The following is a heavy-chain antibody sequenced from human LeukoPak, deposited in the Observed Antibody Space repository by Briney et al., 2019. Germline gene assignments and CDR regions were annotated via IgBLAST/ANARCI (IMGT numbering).Heavy chain of an antibody. V-gene: IGHV4-38-2*02. J-gene: IGHJ5*02. CDR1: GYSISSGYY. CDR2: IYHSGRT. Sequence: SETLSLTCTVSGYSISSGYYWGWIRQPPGKGLEWIGSIYHSGRTFYNPSLKSRVTISVDTSKNQFSLKLTSVTAADTAVYYCARGPPPDFWSGYYRSSLWFDPWGQGTLVTVSS. CDR3: ARGPPPDFWSGYYRSSLWFDP. D-gene: IGHD3-3*01.